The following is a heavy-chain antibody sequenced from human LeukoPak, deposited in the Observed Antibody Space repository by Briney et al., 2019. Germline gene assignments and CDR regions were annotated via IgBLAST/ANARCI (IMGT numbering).Heavy chain of an antibody. V-gene: IGHV3-21*01. Sequence: GGSLRLSCAASGFTFSSYSTNWVRQAPGKGLEWVSSISSSSSYIYYADSVKGRFTISRDNAKNSLYLQMNSLRAEDTAVYYCARVKRAARFPQQPYYFDCWGQGTLVTVSS. CDR3: ARVKRAARFPQQPYYFDC. J-gene: IGHJ4*02. D-gene: IGHD6-6*01. CDR1: GFTFSSYS. CDR2: ISSSSSYI.